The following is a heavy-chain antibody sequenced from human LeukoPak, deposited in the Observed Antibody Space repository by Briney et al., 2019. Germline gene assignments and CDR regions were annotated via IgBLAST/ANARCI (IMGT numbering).Heavy chain of an antibody. Sequence: ASVKVSCKASGGTFSSYAISWVRQAPGQGLEWMGGIIPIFGTANYAQKFQGRVTITADESTITAYMELSSLRSEDTAVYYCARGGQLWPRDDYWGQGTLVTVSS. D-gene: IGHD3-16*01. J-gene: IGHJ4*02. CDR3: ARGGQLWPRDDY. CDR2: IIPIFGTA. V-gene: IGHV1-69*13. CDR1: GGTFSSYA.